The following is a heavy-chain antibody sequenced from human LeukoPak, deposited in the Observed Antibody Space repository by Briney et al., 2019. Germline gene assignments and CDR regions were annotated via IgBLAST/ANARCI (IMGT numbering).Heavy chain of an antibody. D-gene: IGHD6-19*01. V-gene: IGHV4-34*01. J-gene: IGHJ4*02. CDR2: INHSGST. Sequence: SETLSLTCAVYGGSFSGYYWSWIRQPPGKGLEWIGEINHSGSTNYNPSLKSRVTISVDTSKNQFSLKLSSVTAADTAVYYCAGGLRASGWFPLRYFDYWGQGTLVTVSS. CDR3: AGGLRASGWFPLRYFDY. CDR1: GGSFSGYY.